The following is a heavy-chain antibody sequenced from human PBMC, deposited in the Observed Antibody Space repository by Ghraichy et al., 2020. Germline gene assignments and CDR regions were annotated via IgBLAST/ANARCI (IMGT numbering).Heavy chain of an antibody. J-gene: IGHJ4*02. CDR1: GYTFTNYG. V-gene: IGHV1-18*01. CDR2: SSGNSDNT. CDR3: ARESYGDYGDY. Sequence: GESLNISCKASGYTFTNYGISWVRQAPGQGLEWMGWSSGNSDNTNYAQRLQGRVTMTTDRSTSTAYMELRSLTFDDTAVYFYARESYGDYGDYWGQGTLVTVSS. D-gene: IGHD4-17*01.